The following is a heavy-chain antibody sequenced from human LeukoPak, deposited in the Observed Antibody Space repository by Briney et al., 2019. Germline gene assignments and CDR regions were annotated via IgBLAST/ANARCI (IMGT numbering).Heavy chain of an antibody. CDR2: IIPIFGTA. D-gene: IGHD3-22*01. J-gene: IGHJ3*02. Sequence: SVKVSCKASGGTFSSYAISWVRQAPGQGLEWMGGIIPIFGTANYAQKFQGRVTITTDESTSTAYMELSSLRSADTAVYYCARDPRDALPYQLSGYYYGDMGAFDIWGQGTMVTVSS. CDR3: ARDPRDALPYQLSGYYYGDMGAFDI. CDR1: GGTFSSYA. V-gene: IGHV1-69*05.